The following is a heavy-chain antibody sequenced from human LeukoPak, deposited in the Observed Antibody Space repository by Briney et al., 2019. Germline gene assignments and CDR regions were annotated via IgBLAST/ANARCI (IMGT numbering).Heavy chain of an antibody. V-gene: IGHV4-34*01. D-gene: IGHD3-3*01. J-gene: IGHJ3*02. CDR3: ARGRLHYDFWSGYLGAFDI. Sequence: PSETLSLTCAVYGGSFSGYYWSWIRQAPGKGLEWIGEINHSGSTNYNPSLKSRVTISVDTSKNQFSLKLSSVTAADTAVYYCARGRLHYDFWSGYLGAFDIWGQGTMVTVSS. CDR2: INHSGST. CDR1: GGSFSGYY.